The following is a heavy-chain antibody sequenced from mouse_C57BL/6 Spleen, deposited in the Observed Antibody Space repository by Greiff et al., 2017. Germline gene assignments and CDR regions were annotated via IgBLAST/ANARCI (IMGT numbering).Heavy chain of an antibody. CDR3: AKQSNRYDYDEDYAMDY. CDR1: GFSLTSYG. V-gene: IGHV2-9*01. Sequence: LVESGPGLVAPSQSLSITCTVSGFSLTSYGVDWVRQPPGKGLEWLGVIWGGGSTNYNSALMSRLSISKDNSKSQVFLKMNSLQTDDTAMYYCAKQSNRYDYDEDYAMDYWGQGTSVTVSS. J-gene: IGHJ4*01. D-gene: IGHD2-4*01. CDR2: IWGGGST.